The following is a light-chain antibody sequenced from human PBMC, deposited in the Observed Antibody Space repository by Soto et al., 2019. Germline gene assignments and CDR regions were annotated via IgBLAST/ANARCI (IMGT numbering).Light chain of an antibody. CDR3: QQYGSSPYT. J-gene: IGKJ2*01. V-gene: IGKV3-20*01. Sequence: DIVVTQSPGTLSLSPGERATLSCRASQSVRSSFLAWYQQKPGQAPRLLIYGASSRATGIPDRFSGSGSGTDFTLTISRLEAEDLAVYYCQQYGSSPYTFGQGTKLEIK. CDR2: GAS. CDR1: QSVRSSF.